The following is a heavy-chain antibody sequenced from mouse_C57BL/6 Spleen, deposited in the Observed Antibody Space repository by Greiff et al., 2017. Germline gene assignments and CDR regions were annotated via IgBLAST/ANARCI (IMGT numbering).Heavy chain of an antibody. V-gene: IGHV5-16*01. Sequence: EVKLMESEGGLVQPGSSMKLSCTASGFTFSDYYMAWVRQVPEKGLEWVANINYDGSSPYYLDSLKGRFIISRDNAKNILNLQMSSLKSEDTATYYCARDGDSYWYFDVWGKGTTVTVSS. CDR3: ARDGDSYWYFDV. J-gene: IGHJ1*03. D-gene: IGHD3-3*01. CDR2: INYDGSSP. CDR1: GFTFSDYY.